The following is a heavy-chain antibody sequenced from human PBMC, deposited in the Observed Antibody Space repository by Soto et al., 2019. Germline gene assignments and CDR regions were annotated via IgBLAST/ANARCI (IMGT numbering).Heavy chain of an antibody. D-gene: IGHD4-4*01. Sequence: PVKVSCKASGGTFSSYAISWVRQAPGQGLEWMGGIIPIFGTANYAQKFQGRVTITADESTSTAYMELSSLRSEDTAVYYCARVAYPYYSNYVWFDPWGQGTLVTVSS. V-gene: IGHV1-69*13. CDR2: IIPIFGTA. CDR1: GGTFSSYA. J-gene: IGHJ5*02. CDR3: ARVAYPYYSNYVWFDP.